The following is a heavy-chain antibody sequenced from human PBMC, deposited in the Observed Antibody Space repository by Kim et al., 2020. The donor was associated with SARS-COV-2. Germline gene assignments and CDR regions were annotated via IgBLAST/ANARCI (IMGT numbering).Heavy chain of an antibody. CDR2: INPNSGGT. CDR1: GYTFTGYY. D-gene: IGHD5-12*01. CDR3: ARGVIVATSYNWFDP. J-gene: IGHJ5*02. V-gene: IGHV1-2*02. Sequence: ASVKVSCKASGYTFTGYYMHWVRQAPGQGLEWLGWINPNSGGTNYAQKFQGRVTMTRDTSISTAYMELSRLRSDDTAVYYCARGVIVATSYNWFDPWGQGTLVTVSS.